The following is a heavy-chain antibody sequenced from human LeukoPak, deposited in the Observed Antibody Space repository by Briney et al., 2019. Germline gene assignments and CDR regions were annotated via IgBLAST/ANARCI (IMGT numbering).Heavy chain of an antibody. CDR2: ISSSSSYI. V-gene: IGHV3-21*01. J-gene: IGHJ4*02. D-gene: IGHD3-3*01. CDR1: GFTFSSYS. CDR3: ARDPRSPFQYYDFWSGYSGMYYFDY. Sequence: PGGSLRLSCAASGFTFSSYSMNWVRQAPGKGLEWVSSISSSSSYIYYADSVKGRFTISRDNAKNSLYLQMNSLRAEDTAVYYCARDPRSPFQYYDFWSGYSGMYYFDYWGQGTLVTVSS.